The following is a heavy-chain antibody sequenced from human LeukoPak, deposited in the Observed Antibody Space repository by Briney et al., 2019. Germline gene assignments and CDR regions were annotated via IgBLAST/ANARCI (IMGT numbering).Heavy chain of an antibody. CDR3: ARSSGSYDGYYGVEV. CDR2: MSWTSGSI. J-gene: IGHJ6*02. CDR1: EFTFDDYV. V-gene: IGHV3-9*01. D-gene: IGHD6-19*01. Sequence: GRSLRLSCGVSEFTFDDYVIHWVRQGPGKGLEWVAAMSWTSGSIAYADSVKDRFNIFRDNAQSSLYLQMNSLRAEDTAFYYCARSSGSYDGYYGVEVWGQGTTVIVSS.